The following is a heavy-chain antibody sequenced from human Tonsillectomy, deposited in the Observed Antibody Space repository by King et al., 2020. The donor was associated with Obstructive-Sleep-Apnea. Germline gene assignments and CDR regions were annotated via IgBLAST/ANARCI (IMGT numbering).Heavy chain of an antibody. CDR2: IKQDGSEK. D-gene: IGHD2-15*01. Sequence: VQLQESGGGLVQPGGSLRLSCVASGFTFRRYWMSWVRQAPGKGLEWVANIKQDGSEKYYVDSVKGRFTISRDNAKNSLFLQMDSLRAEDTAVYYCATVLPSLYGMDVWGQGTTVTVSS. J-gene: IGHJ6*02. CDR1: GFTFRRYW. V-gene: IGHV3-7*03. CDR3: ATVLPSLYGMDV.